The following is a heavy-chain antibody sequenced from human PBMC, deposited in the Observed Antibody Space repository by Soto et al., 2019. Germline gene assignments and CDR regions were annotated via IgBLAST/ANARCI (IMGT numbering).Heavy chain of an antibody. CDR2: ISWYGDGT. CDR1: GFTFDDYT. V-gene: IGHV3-43*01. Sequence: EVQLVESGGVVIQPGGSLRLSCAASGFTFDDYTMHLVRQAPGKGLEWVSLISWYGDGTSYADSVKGRFTISRDNSKNSLYLQMNSLRTEDTALYYCAKDIGTLERRYFYYWGQGTLVTVSS. CDR3: AKDIGTLERRYFYY. D-gene: IGHD1-1*01. J-gene: IGHJ4*02.